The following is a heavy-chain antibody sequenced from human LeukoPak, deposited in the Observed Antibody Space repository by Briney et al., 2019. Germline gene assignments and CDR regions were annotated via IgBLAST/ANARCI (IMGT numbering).Heavy chain of an antibody. CDR3: ARHTGGEWWFFDY. D-gene: IGHD2-15*01. CDR2: IYYTGST. V-gene: IGHV4-59*08. CDR1: GGSISSYY. J-gene: IGHJ4*02. Sequence: SETLSLTCTVSGGSISSYYWTWIRQPPGKGLEWIGYIYYTGSTNYNPSLKSRVTISVDTSRNQFSLKLSSVTAADTAVYYCARHTGGEWWFFDYWGQGALVAVSS.